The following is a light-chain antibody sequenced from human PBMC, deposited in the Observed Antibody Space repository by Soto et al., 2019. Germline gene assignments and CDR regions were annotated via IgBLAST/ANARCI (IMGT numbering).Light chain of an antibody. CDR3: SSYTSTNTWV. CDR1: SSDVGSHNF. Sequence: QSALTQPASVSGSPGQSITISCTGTSSDVGSHNFVSWHQQHPGKAPKFMIXXXXXXXXXXXXXXSGSKSGNTASLTISGXXXXXXXXXYCSSYTSTNTWVFGGGTKLTVL. V-gene: IGLV2-14*03. CDR2: XXX. J-gene: IGLJ3*02.